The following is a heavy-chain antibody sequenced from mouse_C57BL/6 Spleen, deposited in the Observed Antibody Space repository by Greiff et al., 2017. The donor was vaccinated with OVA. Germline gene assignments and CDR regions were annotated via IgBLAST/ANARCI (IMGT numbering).Heavy chain of an antibody. CDR3: ARDGTPYAMDY. CDR1: GYTFTDYN. V-gene: IGHV1-18*01. J-gene: IGHJ4*01. Sequence: EVQLQQSGPELVKPGASVKIPCKASGYTFTDYNMDWVKQSHGKSLEWIGGINPNNGGTIYTQKFKGKATFTVDKSSSTAYMQLRSLTSEDTAVYYCARDGTPYAMDYWGQGTSVTVSS. D-gene: IGHD1-1*01. CDR2: INPNNGGT.